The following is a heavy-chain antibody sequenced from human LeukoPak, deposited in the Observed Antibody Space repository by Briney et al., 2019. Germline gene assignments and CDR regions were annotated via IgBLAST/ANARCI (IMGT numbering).Heavy chain of an antibody. CDR1: GFTFDDYA. Sequence: GGSLRLSCAASGFTFDDYAMHWVRQAPGKGLEWVSGISWNSGSIGYADSVKGRFTISRDNAKNSLYLQMNSLRAEDTALYYCAKDGAIYTTGRGRFNYRGQGTLVTVSS. D-gene: IGHD1-1*01. V-gene: IGHV3-9*01. CDR3: AKDGAIYTTGRGRFNY. J-gene: IGHJ4*02. CDR2: ISWNSGSI.